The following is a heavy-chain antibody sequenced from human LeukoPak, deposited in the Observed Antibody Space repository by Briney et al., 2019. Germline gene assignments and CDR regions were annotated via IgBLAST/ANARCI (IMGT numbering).Heavy chain of an antibody. CDR3: ARVIWGSYRRFDY. D-gene: IGHD3-16*02. J-gene: IGHJ4*02. Sequence: GGSLRLSCAASGFTFSSYSMNWVRQAPGKGLEWVSYISSSSSTIYYADSVRGRFTISRDNAKNSLYLQMNSLRDEDTAVYYCARVIWGSYRRFDYWGQGTLVTVSS. CDR2: ISSSSSTI. V-gene: IGHV3-48*02. CDR1: GFTFSSYS.